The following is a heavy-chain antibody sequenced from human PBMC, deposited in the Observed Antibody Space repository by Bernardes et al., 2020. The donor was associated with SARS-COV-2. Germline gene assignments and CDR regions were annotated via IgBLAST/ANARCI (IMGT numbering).Heavy chain of an antibody. CDR2: IYFTERT. Sequence: SETLSLTCSVSGDSITSNYWGWIRQPPGKGLEWIGDIYFTERTNYNPSLKSRVTISVATSKKVFSLNLRSVAAADTAVYYCARGYAFYYDTTGNYPYVSFDVWGQGTTVTVSS. CDR3: ARGYAFYYDTTGNYPYVSFDV. J-gene: IGHJ3*01. D-gene: IGHD3-22*01. CDR1: GDSITSNY. V-gene: IGHV4-59*01.